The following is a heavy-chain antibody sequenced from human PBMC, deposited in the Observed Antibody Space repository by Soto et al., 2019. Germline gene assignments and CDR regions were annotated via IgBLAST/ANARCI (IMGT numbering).Heavy chain of an antibody. CDR1: SGSISSSNW. D-gene: IGHD2-15*01. Sequence: SETLSLTCAVSSGSISSSNWWSWVRQPPGKGLEWIGEIYHSGSTNYNPSLKSRVTISVDKSKNQFSLKLSSVTAADTAVYYCARVPRYCSGGSCYGNWFDPWGQGTLVTVSS. CDR3: ARVPRYCSGGSCYGNWFDP. CDR2: IYHSGST. J-gene: IGHJ5*02. V-gene: IGHV4-4*02.